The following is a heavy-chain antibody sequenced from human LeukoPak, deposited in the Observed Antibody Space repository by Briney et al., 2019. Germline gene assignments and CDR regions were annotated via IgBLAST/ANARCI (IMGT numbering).Heavy chain of an antibody. D-gene: IGHD3-10*01. CDR1: GLTFSSYG. CDR3: ARDLVRYYGSGSYYL. Sequence: GGSLRLSCAASGLTFSSYGMSWVRQAPGKGLEWVSAISGSGGSTYYADSVKGRFTISRDNSKNTLYLQMNSLRAEDTAVYYCARDLVRYYGSGSYYLWGQGTLVTVSS. J-gene: IGHJ4*02. V-gene: IGHV3-23*01. CDR2: ISGSGGST.